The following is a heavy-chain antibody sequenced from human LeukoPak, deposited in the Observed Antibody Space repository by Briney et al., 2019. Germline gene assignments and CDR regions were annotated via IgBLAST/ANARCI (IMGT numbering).Heavy chain of an antibody. CDR3: ARAWEVTMVRGVIASDFDY. CDR1: GFTFSSYS. Sequence: GGSLRLSCAASGFTFSSYSMNWVRQAPGKGLEWVSSISSSSSYIYYADSVKGRFTISRDNAKNSLYLQMNSLRAEDTAVYYCARAWEVTMVRGVIASDFDYWGQGTLVTVSS. D-gene: IGHD3-10*01. J-gene: IGHJ4*02. CDR2: ISSSSSYI. V-gene: IGHV3-21*01.